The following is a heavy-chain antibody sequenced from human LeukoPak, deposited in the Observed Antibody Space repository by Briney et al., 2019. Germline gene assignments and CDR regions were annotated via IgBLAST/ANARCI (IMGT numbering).Heavy chain of an antibody. J-gene: IGHJ4*02. CDR2: INHSGST. CDR3: ARRPYYYDSSGYRRKTPIDY. CDR1: GGSFSGYY. D-gene: IGHD3-22*01. Sequence: PSETLSLTCAVYGGSFSGYYWSWIRQPPGKGLEWIGEINHSGSTNYNPSLKSRVTISVDTSKNQFSLKLSSVTAADTAVYYCARRPYYYDSSGYRRKTPIDYWGQGTLVTVSS. V-gene: IGHV4-34*01.